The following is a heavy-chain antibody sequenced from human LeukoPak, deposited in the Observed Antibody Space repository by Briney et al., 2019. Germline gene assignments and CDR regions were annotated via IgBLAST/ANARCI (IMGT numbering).Heavy chain of an antibody. CDR2: ISTNSHYI. CDR3: ARGYYFDY. J-gene: IGHJ4*02. Sequence: GGSLRLSCAASGFTFISYSINWVRQAPGKGLEWVSSISTNSHYIYYADSVKGRFTISRDNAKNSLYLQMHSLRAEDTAVYYCARGYYFDYWGQGTLVTVSS. CDR1: GFTFISYS. V-gene: IGHV3-21*01.